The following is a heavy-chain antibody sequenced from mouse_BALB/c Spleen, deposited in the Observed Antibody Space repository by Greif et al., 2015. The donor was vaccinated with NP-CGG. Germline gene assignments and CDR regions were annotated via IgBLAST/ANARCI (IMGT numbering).Heavy chain of an antibody. CDR3: ARAYYGNERGFAY. CDR1: GFSLTSYG. D-gene: IGHD2-10*01. Sequence: QVQLQQSEPGLVQPSQSLSITCTVSGFSLTSYGVHWVRQSPGKGLEWLGVIWSGGSTDYNAAFISRLSISKDNSKSXVFFKMNSLQANDTAIYYCARAYYGNERGFAYWGQGTLVTVSA. V-gene: IGHV2-2*02. J-gene: IGHJ3*01. CDR2: IWSGGST.